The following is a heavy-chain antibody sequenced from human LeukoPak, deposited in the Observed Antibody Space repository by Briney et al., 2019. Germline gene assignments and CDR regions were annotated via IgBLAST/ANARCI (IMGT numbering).Heavy chain of an antibody. Sequence: PSETLSLTCTVSGGSVRNGGYYWTWIRQHPGNGLEWIAYIEYSGSTYYNPSLKSRVTLSVDTSKNQFSLKLSSVTAADTAVYYCARELLQENFDYWGQGTLVTVSS. CDR2: IEYSGST. CDR3: ARELLQENFDY. V-gene: IGHV4-31*03. CDR1: GGSVRNGGYY. D-gene: IGHD1-26*01. J-gene: IGHJ4*02.